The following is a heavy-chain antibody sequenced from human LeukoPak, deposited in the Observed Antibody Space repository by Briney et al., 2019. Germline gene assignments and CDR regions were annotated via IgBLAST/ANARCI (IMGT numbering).Heavy chain of an antibody. D-gene: IGHD3-10*01. CDR2: IYYSGST. J-gene: IGHJ5*02. Sequence: SETLSLTCIVSGVSISSYYWSWIRQPPGKGLEWIGYIYYSGSTNYKPSLKSRVTISVATSKNQFSLRLSSVTAADTAVYYCARDSGTTGEVKFDPWGQGTLVTVSS. CDR1: GVSISSYY. V-gene: IGHV4-59*01. CDR3: ARDSGTTGEVKFDP.